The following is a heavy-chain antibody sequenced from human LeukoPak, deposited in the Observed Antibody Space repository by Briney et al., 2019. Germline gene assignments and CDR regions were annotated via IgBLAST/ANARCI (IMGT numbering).Heavy chain of an antibody. Sequence: GGSLRLSCAASGFTFSSYDMHWVRQAPGKGLEWLAVIWYDGSKEYYTDSVKGRFTISRDNSKNTLYLQMNSLRAEDTAVYYCARVMQQLIWFFDPWGQGTLVTVSS. V-gene: IGHV3-33*08. CDR2: IWYDGSKE. J-gene: IGHJ5*02. D-gene: IGHD3-10*01. CDR3: ARVMQQLIWFFDP. CDR1: GFTFSSYD.